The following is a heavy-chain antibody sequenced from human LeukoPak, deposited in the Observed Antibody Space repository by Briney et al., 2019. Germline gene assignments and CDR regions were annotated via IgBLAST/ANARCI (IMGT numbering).Heavy chain of an antibody. CDR2: INSGGGT. V-gene: IGHV3-53*01. CDR1: GFTVSSNS. J-gene: IGHJ4*02. Sequence: GGSLRLSCAASGFTVSSNSMSWVRQAPGKGLEWVSVINSGGGTYYTDSVKGRFTISRDNSKNTLYLQMNSLRAEDTAVYFCARFVSDYERSYFDYWGQGTLVTVSS. D-gene: IGHD5-12*01. CDR3: ARFVSDYERSYFDY.